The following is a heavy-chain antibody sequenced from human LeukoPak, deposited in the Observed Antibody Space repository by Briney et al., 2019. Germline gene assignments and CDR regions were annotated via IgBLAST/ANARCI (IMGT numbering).Heavy chain of an antibody. Sequence: PGGSLRLSCAASGFTFSSYWMSWVRQAPGKGLEWVSSISSSSSYIYYADSVKGRFTTSRDNAKNSLYLQMNSLRAEDTAVYFCARERGLLRFGEGTHFDYWGQGTLVTVSS. J-gene: IGHJ4*02. CDR1: GFTFSSYW. CDR3: ARERGLLRFGEGTHFDY. V-gene: IGHV3-21*01. CDR2: ISSSSSYI. D-gene: IGHD3-10*01.